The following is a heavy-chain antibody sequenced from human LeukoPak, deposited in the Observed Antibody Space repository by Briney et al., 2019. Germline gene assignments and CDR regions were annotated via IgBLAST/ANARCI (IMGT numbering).Heavy chain of an antibody. CDR1: GFTFSSYG. V-gene: IGHV3-33*01. CDR3: ARDLYYYDSSGYFDY. CDR2: IWYDGSNK. D-gene: IGHD3-22*01. Sequence: PGGSLRLSCAASGFTFSSYGMHWVRQASGKGLEWVAVIWYDGSNKYYADSVKGRFTISRDNSKNTLYLQMNSLRAEDTAVYYCARDLYYYDSSGYFDYWGQGTLVTVSS. J-gene: IGHJ4*02.